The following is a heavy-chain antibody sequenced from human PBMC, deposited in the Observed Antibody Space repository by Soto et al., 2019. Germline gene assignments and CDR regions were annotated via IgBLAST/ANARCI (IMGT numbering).Heavy chain of an antibody. J-gene: IGHJ3*02. CDR2: ISYDGSNK. D-gene: IGHD2-2*01. CDR1: GFTFSSYG. V-gene: IGHV3-30*03. CDR3: ATIIPRDAFDI. Sequence: QVQLVESGGGVVQPGRSLRLSCAASGFTFSSYGMHWVRQAPGKGLEWVAVISYDGSNKYYADSVKGRFTISRDNSKNTLYLQMNSLRAEDTAVYHCATIIPRDAFDIWGQGTMVTVSS.